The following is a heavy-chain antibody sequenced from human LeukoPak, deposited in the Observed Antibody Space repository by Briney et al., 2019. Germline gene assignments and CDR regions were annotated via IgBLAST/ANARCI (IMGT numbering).Heavy chain of an antibody. CDR2: MNPNSGNT. J-gene: IGHJ6*03. V-gene: IGHV1-8*01. Sequence: GASVKVSCKASGYTFTSYDINWVRQATGQGLEWMGWMNPNSGNTGYAQKFQGRVTMTRDTSISTAYMELSRLRSDDTAVYYCARDKSNYFYYYMDVWGKGTTVTVSS. CDR1: GYTFTSYD. CDR3: ARDKSNYFYYYMDV.